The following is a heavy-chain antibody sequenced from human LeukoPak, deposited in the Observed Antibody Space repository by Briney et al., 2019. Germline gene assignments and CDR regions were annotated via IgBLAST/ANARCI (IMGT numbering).Heavy chain of an antibody. CDR3: ARGPKVLDDGDSKLYYYGMDV. CDR2: ISYDGSNK. J-gene: IGHJ6*02. Sequence: PGRSLRLSCAASGFTFSSYAMHWVRQAPGKGLEWVAVISYDGSNKYYADSVKGRFTISRDNSKNTLYLQMSSLRAEDTAVYYCARGPKVLDDGDSKLYYYGMDVWGQGTTVTVSS. CDR1: GFTFSSYA. V-gene: IGHV3-30-3*01. D-gene: IGHD4-17*01.